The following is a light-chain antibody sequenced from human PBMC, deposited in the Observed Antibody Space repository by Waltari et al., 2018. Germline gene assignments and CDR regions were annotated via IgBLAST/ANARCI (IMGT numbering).Light chain of an antibody. CDR2: AAS. CDR3: QQSYSTPFT. CDR1: QSISSY. J-gene: IGKJ4*01. V-gene: IGKV1-39*01. Sequence: DIQMTQSPSSLSASVGDRVTITCRASQSISSYLNWYQQKPGKAPKLLIYAASSLQSGVPSMFSGSGSGTDFTLTISSLQPEDFATYYCQQSYSTPFTFGGGTKVEIK.